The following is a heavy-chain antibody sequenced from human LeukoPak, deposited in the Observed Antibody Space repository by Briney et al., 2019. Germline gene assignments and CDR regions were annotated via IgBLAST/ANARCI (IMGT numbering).Heavy chain of an antibody. J-gene: IGHJ4*02. CDR3: ARASKGRYSYGYLDY. V-gene: IGHV4-59*01. CDR2: IYYSGST. D-gene: IGHD5-18*01. Sequence: PSETLSLTCAVSGGSISSYYWSWIRQPPGKGLEWIGYIYYSGSTNYNPSLKSRVTISVDTSKNQFSLKLSSVTAADTAVYYCARASKGRYSYGYLDYWGQGTLVTVSS. CDR1: GGSISSYY.